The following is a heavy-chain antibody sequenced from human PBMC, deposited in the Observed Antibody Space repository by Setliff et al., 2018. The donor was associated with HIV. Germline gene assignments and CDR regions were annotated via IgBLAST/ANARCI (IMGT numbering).Heavy chain of an antibody. CDR2: IYYTGIP. Sequence: SETLSLTCSIFGGSMNSHYWSWIRQPPGKGLEWIGLIYYTGIPTYNTSLKSRVTMSVDRSKNQFSLRLTSVTAADTAMYYCARVARVHPFDPWGQGTLVTVSS. V-gene: IGHV4-59*11. J-gene: IGHJ5*02. CDR3: ARVARVHPFDP. CDR1: GGSMNSHY.